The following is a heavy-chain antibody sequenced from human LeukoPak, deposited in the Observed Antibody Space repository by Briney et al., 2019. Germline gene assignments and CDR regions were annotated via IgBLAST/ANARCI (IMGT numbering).Heavy chain of an antibody. CDR2: INWNGGST. CDR1: GFTFDDYG. V-gene: IGHV3-20*04. D-gene: IGHD2-2*01. CDR3: ARGLGDIVVVPAATPDY. Sequence: GGSLRLSCAASGFTFDDYGMSWVRQAPGKGLEWVSGINWNGGSTGYADSVKGRFTISRDNAKNSLYLQMNSLRAEDTALYYCARGLGDIVVVPAATPDYWGRGTLVTVSS. J-gene: IGHJ4*02.